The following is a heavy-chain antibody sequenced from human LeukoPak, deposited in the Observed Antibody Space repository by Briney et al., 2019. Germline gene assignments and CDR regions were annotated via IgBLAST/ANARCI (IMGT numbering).Heavy chain of an antibody. Sequence: GGSLRLSCAASGFTFDDYGMSWVRQAPGKGLEWVSGINWNGGSTGYADSVKGRFTISRDNAKNSLYLQMNSLRAEDTAVYYCAREGRAYRYSSSWYPTPSWFDPWGQGTLVTVSS. J-gene: IGHJ5*02. D-gene: IGHD6-13*01. CDR2: INWNGGST. CDR3: AREGRAYRYSSSWYPTPSWFDP. V-gene: IGHV3-20*04. CDR1: GFTFDDYG.